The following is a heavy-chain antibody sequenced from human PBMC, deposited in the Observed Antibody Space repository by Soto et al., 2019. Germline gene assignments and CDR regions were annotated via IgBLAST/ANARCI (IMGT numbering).Heavy chain of an antibody. CDR1: GFSSTTYA. Sequence: QVQLVQSGPEVKRPGSSVKISCKASGFSSTTYAFSWVRRAPGQGLEWMGLISAYSGEPRYAQKFQGRVAMTTDTSTRKGHSELGGLTYDGTAVYYCGVRAGLDFWGQGTRVTVSS. CDR2: ISAYSGEP. J-gene: IGHJ4*02. V-gene: IGHV1-18*01. CDR3: GVRAGLDF. D-gene: IGHD6-19*01.